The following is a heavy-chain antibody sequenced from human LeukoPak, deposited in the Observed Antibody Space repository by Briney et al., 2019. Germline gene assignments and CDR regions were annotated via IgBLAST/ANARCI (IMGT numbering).Heavy chain of an antibody. CDR2: ISAYNGNT. J-gene: IGHJ4*02. Sequence: ASVTVSFKASGYTFTSYGISWVRQAPGQGLEWMGWISAYNGNTNYAQKLQGRVTMTTDTSTSTAYMELRSLRSDDTAVYYCARGGDPANEYSGYVNIDYWGQGTLVTVPS. D-gene: IGHD5-12*01. V-gene: IGHV1-18*04. CDR1: GYTFTSYG. CDR3: ARGGDPANEYSGYVNIDY.